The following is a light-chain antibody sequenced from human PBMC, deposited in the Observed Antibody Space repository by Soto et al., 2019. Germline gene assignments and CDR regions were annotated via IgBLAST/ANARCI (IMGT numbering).Light chain of an antibody. CDR2: SNS. V-gene: IGLV1-40*01. CDR3: QSYDSSLVGSV. CDR1: SSNIGTGYD. Sequence: QSVLTQPPSVSGDPGQRVTIPCTGSSSNIGTGYDVHWYQQLPGTAPKIIIYSNSNRPSGVPDRFSGSKSGTSASLAITGLQPEDEADYYCQSYDSSLVGSVFGTGTKLNVL. J-gene: IGLJ1*01.